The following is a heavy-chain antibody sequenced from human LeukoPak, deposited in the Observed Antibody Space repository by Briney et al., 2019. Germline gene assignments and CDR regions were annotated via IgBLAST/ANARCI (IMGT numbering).Heavy chain of an antibody. CDR3: ASPTISRSLDY. D-gene: IGHD1-26*01. CDR1: GFSFSTYS. J-gene: IGHJ4*02. V-gene: IGHV3-48*01. CDR2: ISSSSSTI. Sequence: GGSLRLACAASGFSFSTYSMNWVRQAPGKGLEWVSYISSSSSTIYYADSVKGRFTISRDNAKNSLYLQMNGLRAEDTAVYYCASPTISRSLDYWGQGTLVTVSS.